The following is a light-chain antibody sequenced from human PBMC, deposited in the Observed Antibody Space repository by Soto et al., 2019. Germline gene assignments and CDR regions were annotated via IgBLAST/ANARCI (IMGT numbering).Light chain of an antibody. Sequence: EIVLTQSPANLSLSPGERATLSCRASQSVSLHLAWYQQKPGQAPRLLIYDASNRATGVPGRFSGSGSGADFTLTISSLDPEDVAIYFCQQRRDWPLTFGGGTRVDIK. CDR2: DAS. J-gene: IGKJ4*01. V-gene: IGKV3-11*01. CDR1: QSVSLH. CDR3: QQRRDWPLT.